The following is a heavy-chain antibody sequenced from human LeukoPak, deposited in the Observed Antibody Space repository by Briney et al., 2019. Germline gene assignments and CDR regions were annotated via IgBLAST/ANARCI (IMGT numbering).Heavy chain of an antibody. J-gene: IGHJ3*02. CDR3: ARDRPNSSSLHAFDI. V-gene: IGHV4-59*01. Sequence: KPSETLSLTCTVSGGSISSYYWSWIRQPPGKGLEWIGYIYYSGSTNYNPSLKSRVTISVDTSKNQFSLKLSSVTAADTAVYYCARDRPNSSSLHAFDIWGQGTMVTVSS. CDR2: IYYSGST. D-gene: IGHD6-6*01. CDR1: GGSISSYY.